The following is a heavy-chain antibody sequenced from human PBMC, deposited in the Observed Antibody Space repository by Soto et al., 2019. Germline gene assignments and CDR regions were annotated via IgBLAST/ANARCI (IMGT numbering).Heavy chain of an antibody. CDR1: GFTFSDEA. Sequence: EVQLLESGGGLVQPGGSLRLSCAASGFTFSDEAMSWVRQAPGKGLEWVSAIGGSATTTYYADSVKGRFTISRDNSKNPLYLHMNSRRDEDTAIYYCVAGGDGGDNLAYWGQGTQVTASS. V-gene: IGHV3-23*01. CDR3: VAGGDGGDNLAY. J-gene: IGHJ4*02. CDR2: IGGSATTT. D-gene: IGHD2-21*02.